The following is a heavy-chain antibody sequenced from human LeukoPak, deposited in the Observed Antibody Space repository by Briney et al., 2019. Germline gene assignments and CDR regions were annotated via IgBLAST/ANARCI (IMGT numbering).Heavy chain of an antibody. V-gene: IGHV1-69*13. CDR2: IIPIFGTA. CDR3: ARERRLPTVTTPYYFDY. D-gene: IGHD4-17*01. CDR1: GGNFSSYA. J-gene: IGHJ4*02. Sequence: ASVKVSCKASGGNFSSYAISWVRQAPGQGLEWMGGIIPIFGTANYAQKFQGRVTITADESTSTAYMELSSLRSEDTAVYYCARERRLPTVTTPYYFDYWGQGTLVTVSS.